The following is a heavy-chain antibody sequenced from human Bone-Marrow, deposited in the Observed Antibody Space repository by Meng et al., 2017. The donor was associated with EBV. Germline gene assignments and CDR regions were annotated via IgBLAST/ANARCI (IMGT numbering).Heavy chain of an antibody. Sequence: GQLLQSGPEVKKPGASVKVSCKSSGYTVTNYDINWVRQAPGQGLEWMGWMDPSSGKTDYSQKFQGRVSMTRDTSINTAYMELSNVISEDTAVYYCAREVYASGSYRSDPWGQGTLVTVSS. CDR2: MDPSSGKT. CDR3: AREVYASGSYRSDP. CDR1: GYTVTNYD. V-gene: IGHV1-8*01. J-gene: IGHJ5*02. D-gene: IGHD3-10*01.